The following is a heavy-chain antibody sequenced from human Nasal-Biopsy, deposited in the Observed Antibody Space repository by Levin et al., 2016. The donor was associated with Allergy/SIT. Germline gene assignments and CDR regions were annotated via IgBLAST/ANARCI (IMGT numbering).Heavy chain of an antibody. J-gene: IGHJ4*02. V-gene: IGHV3-23*01. CDR3: ARLLSAGMRVFYFDH. CDR1: GFTFNTYA. CDR2: FFNDDTT. Sequence: GESLKISCAASGFTFNTYAVSWVRQAPGKGLEWVSLFFNDDTTNYADSVKGRFTISRDDSKDTLYLHMNSLRAEDAAVYYCARLLSAGMRVFYFDHWGQGTRVTVSS. D-gene: IGHD3-10*01.